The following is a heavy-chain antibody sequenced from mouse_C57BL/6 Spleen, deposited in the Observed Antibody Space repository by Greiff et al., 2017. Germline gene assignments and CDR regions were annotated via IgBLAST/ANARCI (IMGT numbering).Heavy chain of an antibody. D-gene: IGHD1-1*01. Sequence: VQLQQSDAELVKPGASVKISCKVSGYTFTDHTIHWMKQRPEQGLEWIGYIYPRDGSTKYNEKFKGKATLTADKSSSTAYMQLNSLTSEDSAVYFCARNHGSSPSYWYFDVWGTGTTVTVSS. CDR3: ARNHGSSPSYWYFDV. CDR1: GYTFTDHT. J-gene: IGHJ1*03. V-gene: IGHV1-78*01. CDR2: IYPRDGST.